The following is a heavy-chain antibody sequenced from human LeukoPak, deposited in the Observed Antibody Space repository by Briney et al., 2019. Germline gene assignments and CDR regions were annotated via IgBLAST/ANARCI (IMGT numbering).Heavy chain of an antibody. CDR3: ARRRITMVRGSRGYFDY. CDR2: IYHSGST. D-gene: IGHD3-10*01. CDR1: GGSISSSNSY. Sequence: SETLSLTCTVSGGSISSSNSYWGWIRQPPGKGLEWIGSIYHSGSTYYNPSLKSRVTISVDTSKNQFSLKLSSVTAADTAVYYCARRRITMVRGSRGYFDYWGQGTLVTVSS. V-gene: IGHV4-39*07. J-gene: IGHJ4*02.